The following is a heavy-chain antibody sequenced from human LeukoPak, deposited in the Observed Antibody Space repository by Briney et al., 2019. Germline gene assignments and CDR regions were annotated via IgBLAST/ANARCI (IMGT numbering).Heavy chain of an antibody. Sequence: GGTLRLSCAASGFTFNNYAMSWVRQAPGKGLEWVSSISGSGGSKYYADSVKGRFTISRDNSKNTLSLQMNSLRAEDTAIYYCATRPDSEWELLGDYWGQGIPVTVSS. CDR2: ISGSGGSK. CDR1: GFTFNNYA. D-gene: IGHD1-26*01. CDR3: ATRPDSEWELLGDY. V-gene: IGHV3-23*01. J-gene: IGHJ4*02.